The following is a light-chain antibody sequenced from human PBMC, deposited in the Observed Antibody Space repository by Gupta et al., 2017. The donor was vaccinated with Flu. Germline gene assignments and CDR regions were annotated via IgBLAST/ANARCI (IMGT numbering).Light chain of an antibody. CDR3: QQFYTTALA. J-gene: IGKJ3*01. V-gene: IGKV4-1*01. Sequence: DIVMTQSPDSLAVSLGERATINCTSSQSVLYSSNNKNYLAWYQQKPGQPPKLLIHWASTRESGVPDRFSGSGSGTDFTLTISSLQAEDVAVYYCQQFYTTALAFGPGTKVYIK. CDR1: QSVLYSSNNKNY. CDR2: WAS.